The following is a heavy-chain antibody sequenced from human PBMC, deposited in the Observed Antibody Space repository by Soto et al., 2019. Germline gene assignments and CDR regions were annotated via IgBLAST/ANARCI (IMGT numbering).Heavy chain of an antibody. CDR1: GFTFSTYC. D-gene: IGHD6-19*01. CDR2: VERGGNVI. J-gene: IGHJ4*02. CDR3: AGGSGWLSDS. V-gene: IGHV3-7*04. Sequence: GGSLRLSCEASGFTFSTYCMNWVRQAPGKGLEWVAIVERGGNVIYYVDSVKGRFTISRDNGKNTLYLQMDSLRVEDTAVYFCAGGSGWLSDSWGQGTQVTVSS.